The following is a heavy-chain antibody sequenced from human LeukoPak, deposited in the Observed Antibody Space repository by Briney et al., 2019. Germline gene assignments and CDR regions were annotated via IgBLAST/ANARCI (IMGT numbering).Heavy chain of an antibody. Sequence: ASVKVSCKASGGTFSSYAISWVRQAPGQGLEWMGGIIPVFGTANYAQKFQGRVMITADESTSTAYMDLSSLRSEDTAVYYRASSVGYYDSSGYYAFDYWGQGTLVTVSS. J-gene: IGHJ4*02. D-gene: IGHD3-22*01. V-gene: IGHV1-69*01. CDR1: GGTFSSYA. CDR2: IIPVFGTA. CDR3: ASSVGYYDSSGYYAFDY.